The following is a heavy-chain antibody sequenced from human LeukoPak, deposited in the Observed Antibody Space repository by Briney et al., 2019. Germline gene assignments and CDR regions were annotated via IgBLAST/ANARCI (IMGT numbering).Heavy chain of an antibody. CDR1: GGSFSGYY. D-gene: IGHD1-26*01. Sequence: NPSETLSLTCAVYGGSFSGYYWSWIRQPPGKGLEWIGEINHSVSTNYNPSLKSRVTISVDTSKNQFSLKLSSVTAADTAVYYCARGVGATFGNWGQGTLVTVSS. V-gene: IGHV4-34*01. CDR2: INHSVST. CDR3: ARGVGATFGN. J-gene: IGHJ4*02.